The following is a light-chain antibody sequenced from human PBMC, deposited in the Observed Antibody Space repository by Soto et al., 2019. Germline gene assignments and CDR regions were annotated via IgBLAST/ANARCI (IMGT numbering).Light chain of an antibody. CDR3: QQSYSSPPT. J-gene: IGKJ1*01. CDR1: QSISNH. CDR2: AAS. Sequence: DIQMTQSPSSLSASVEDRVIITCRASQSISNHLDWYQQKPGKAPELLIFAASSLQSGVPARLSGSRSGPDFTLTLSSLQPDDFATYYCQQSYSSPPTFGQGTKVDIK. V-gene: IGKV1-39*01.